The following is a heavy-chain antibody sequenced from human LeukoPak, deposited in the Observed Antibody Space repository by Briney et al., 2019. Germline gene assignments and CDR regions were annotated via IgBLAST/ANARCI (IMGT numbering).Heavy chain of an antibody. CDR1: GYTFTNYT. D-gene: IGHD2-15*01. CDR2: INPNTANP. Sequence: ASVKVSCKASGYTFTNYTMNWVRQAPGQGLEWMGWINPNTANPTYAQGFTGRFVFSVDTSVTTAYLQISRLKAEDTAVYYCAGPYCSGDNCHSYFDHWGQGTLVTVSS. J-gene: IGHJ4*02. V-gene: IGHV7-4-1*02. CDR3: AGPYCSGDNCHSYFDH.